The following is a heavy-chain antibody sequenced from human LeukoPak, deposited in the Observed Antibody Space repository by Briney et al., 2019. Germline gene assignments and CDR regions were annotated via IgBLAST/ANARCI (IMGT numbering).Heavy chain of an antibody. D-gene: IGHD1-20*01. Sequence: ASVKVSCXASGYTFIDYCIHWVRQAPGQGLEWMGRINPNSGGTNYAQKFQGRVTMTSDTSISTAYMELSRLRSDDTAVYYCACEYNWNDPAYYYYMDVWGKGTTVTVSS. CDR3: ACEYNWNDPAYYYYMDV. V-gene: IGHV1-2*06. J-gene: IGHJ6*03. CDR1: GYTFIDYC. CDR2: INPNSGGT.